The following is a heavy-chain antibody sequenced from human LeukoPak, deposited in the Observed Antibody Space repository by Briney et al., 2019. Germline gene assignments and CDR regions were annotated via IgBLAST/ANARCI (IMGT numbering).Heavy chain of an antibody. CDR3: ARNPVVPAALPRVGAFNI. Sequence: PSETLSLTCTVSGGSISSGDYYWSWIRQPPGKGLEWIGYIYYSGSTYYNPSLKSRVTISVDTSKNQFSLKLSSVTAADTAVYYCARNPVVPAALPRVGAFNIWGQGTMVTVSS. CDR2: IYYSGST. J-gene: IGHJ3*02. V-gene: IGHV4-30-4*01. D-gene: IGHD2-2*01. CDR1: GGSISSGDYY.